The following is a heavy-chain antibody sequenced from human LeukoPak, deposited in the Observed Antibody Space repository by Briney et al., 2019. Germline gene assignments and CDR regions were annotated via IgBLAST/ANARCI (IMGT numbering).Heavy chain of an antibody. CDR1: GGSFSGYY. Sequence: SETLSLTCAVYGGSFSGYYCSWIRQPPGKGLEWIGEINHSGSTNYNPSLKSRVTISVDTSKNQFSLKLSSVTAADTAVYYCAIWFGELFLDYWGQGTMVTVSS. CDR2: INHSGST. D-gene: IGHD3-10*01. CDR3: AIWFGELFLDY. V-gene: IGHV4-34*01. J-gene: IGHJ4*02.